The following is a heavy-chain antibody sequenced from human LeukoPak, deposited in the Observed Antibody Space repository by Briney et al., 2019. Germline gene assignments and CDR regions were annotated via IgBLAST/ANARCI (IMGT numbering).Heavy chain of an antibody. CDR2: ISAYNVNT. CDR3: ARVVSGYGYSTY. CDR1: GYTFTGYG. Sequence: ASVKVSCKASGYTFTGYGVSWVRQAPGQGLEWMGWISAYNVNTNYAQKFQGRVTMTTDTSTNTDYMELRSLRSDDTAVFYCARVVSGYGYSTYWGQGTLVTVSS. V-gene: IGHV1-18*01. J-gene: IGHJ4*02. D-gene: IGHD3-16*01.